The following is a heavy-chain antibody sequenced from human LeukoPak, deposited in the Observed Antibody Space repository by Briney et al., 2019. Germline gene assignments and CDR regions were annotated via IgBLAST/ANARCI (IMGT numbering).Heavy chain of an antibody. CDR1: TFTFSDYY. V-gene: IGHV3-11*01. Sequence: GGSLRLSCAASTFTFSDYYISWIRQAPGKGLEWVSYISSSGSTIYYADSVKGRFTISRDNAKNSLYLQMNSLRAEDTAVYYCARRRVNQLHDAFDIWGQGTMVTVSS. J-gene: IGHJ3*02. CDR2: ISSSGSTI. D-gene: IGHD2-2*01. CDR3: ARRRVNQLHDAFDI.